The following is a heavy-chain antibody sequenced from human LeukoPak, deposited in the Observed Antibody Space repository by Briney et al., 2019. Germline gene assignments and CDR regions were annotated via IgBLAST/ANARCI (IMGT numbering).Heavy chain of an antibody. CDR3: ARHQEGMVRGVLYYLDV. CDR2: IYYSGIT. CDR1: GASISNSDRY. J-gene: IGHJ6*03. D-gene: IGHD3-10*01. Sequence: SETLSVTCTVSGASISNSDRYWGWIRQPPGKGLEWIGSIYYSGITYHNPSLKSRVTISVDTSNNQFSLKMSSVTAADTAVYFCARHQEGMVRGVLYYLDVWGKGTTVIISS. V-gene: IGHV4-39*01.